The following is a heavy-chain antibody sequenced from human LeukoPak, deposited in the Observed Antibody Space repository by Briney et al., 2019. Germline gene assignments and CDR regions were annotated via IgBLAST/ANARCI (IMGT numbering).Heavy chain of an antibody. D-gene: IGHD3-9*01. Sequence: SETLSLTCAVYGGSFSGYYWSWIRQPPGKGLEWIGEINHSGSTNYNPSLKSRVTISVDTSKNQFSLKLSSVTAADTAVYYCARRWLEDILTGFFDYWGQGTLVTVSS. V-gene: IGHV4-34*01. CDR1: GGSFSGYY. CDR2: INHSGST. CDR3: ARRWLEDILTGFFDY. J-gene: IGHJ4*02.